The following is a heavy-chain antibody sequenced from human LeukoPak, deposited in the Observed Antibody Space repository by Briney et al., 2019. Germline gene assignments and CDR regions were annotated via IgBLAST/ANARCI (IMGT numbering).Heavy chain of an antibody. Sequence: GGSLRLSCAASGFTVSSNYMSWVRQAPGKGLEWVANIKQDGSERYYVDSVKGRFTISRDNAKNSLYLQMNSLRAEDTAVYYCARDPYSSGLLTFDIWGHGTMVTVSS. J-gene: IGHJ3*02. V-gene: IGHV3-7*03. CDR1: GFTVSSNY. D-gene: IGHD6-19*01. CDR2: IKQDGSER. CDR3: ARDPYSSGLLTFDI.